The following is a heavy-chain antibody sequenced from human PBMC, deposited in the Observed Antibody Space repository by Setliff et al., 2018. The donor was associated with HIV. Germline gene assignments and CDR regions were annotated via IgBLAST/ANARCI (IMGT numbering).Heavy chain of an antibody. Sequence: SETLSLTCAVSGGSFSDYSWTWLRQPPGKALEWIGHINDNGGANYNPSLKSRVTISVDASKSQFSLKLTSVTAADTAVYYCARDFCGSSCSSGYGYFDHWGQGTLVTVSS. CDR1: GGSFSDYS. CDR2: INDNGGA. J-gene: IGHJ4*02. V-gene: IGHV4-34*01. CDR3: ARDFCGSSCSSGYGYFDH. D-gene: IGHD2-15*01.